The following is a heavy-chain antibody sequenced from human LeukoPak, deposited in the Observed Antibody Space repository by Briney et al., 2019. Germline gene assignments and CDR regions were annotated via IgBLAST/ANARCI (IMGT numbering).Heavy chain of an antibody. J-gene: IGHJ4*02. CDR1: GGSFSGYY. D-gene: IGHD6-13*01. CDR3: ARYGGAAAGFY. Sequence: SETLSLTRAVYGGSFSGYYWSWIRQPPGKGLEWIGEINHSGSTNYNTYLKSRVTISVDTSKNQFSLKLSSVTAADTAVYYCARYGGAAAGFYWGQGTLVTVSS. CDR2: INHSGST. V-gene: IGHV4-34*01.